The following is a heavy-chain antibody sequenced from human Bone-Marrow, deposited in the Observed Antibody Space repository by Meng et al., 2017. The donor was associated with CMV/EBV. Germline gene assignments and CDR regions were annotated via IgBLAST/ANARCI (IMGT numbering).Heavy chain of an antibody. D-gene: IGHD3-9*01. CDR1: GFTFSSYA. CDR3: ARKKMYYDILTGYFTDYYYYGMDV. V-gene: IGHV3-30-3*01. CDR2: ISYDGSNK. J-gene: IGHJ6*02. Sequence: GESLKISCAASGFTFSSYAMHWVRQAPGKGLEWVAVISYDGSNKYYADSVKGRFTISRDNSKNTLYLQTNSLRAEDTAVYYCARKKMYYDILTGYFTDYYYYGMDVWGQGTTVTVS.